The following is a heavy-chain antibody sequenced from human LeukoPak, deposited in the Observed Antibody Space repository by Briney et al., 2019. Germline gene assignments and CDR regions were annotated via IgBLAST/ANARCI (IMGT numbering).Heavy chain of an antibody. J-gene: IGHJ4*02. Sequence: GGSLRLSCAASGFTFSSYSMNWVRQAPGRGLEWVSSISSSSSYIYYADSVKGRFTISRDNAKNSLYLQMNSLRAEDTAVYYCARGDSSGYYCPYWGQGTLVTVSS. CDR3: ARGDSSGYYCPY. D-gene: IGHD3-22*01. V-gene: IGHV3-21*01. CDR1: GFTFSSYS. CDR2: ISSSSSYI.